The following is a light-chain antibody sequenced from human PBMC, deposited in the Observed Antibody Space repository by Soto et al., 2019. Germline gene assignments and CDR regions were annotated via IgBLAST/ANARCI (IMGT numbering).Light chain of an antibody. V-gene: IGKV1-12*01. CDR2: PAS. CDR1: QGIRSY. Sequence: DIQITQSPSSLSASIGDRVTITCRASQGIRSYLAWYQQTPGKAPKLLIYPASSLRSGVPSRFSGSGSGTDFTLTISSLEAEDFAIYYCQQADSFPLTLGGGTKVDIK. J-gene: IGKJ4*01. CDR3: QQADSFPLT.